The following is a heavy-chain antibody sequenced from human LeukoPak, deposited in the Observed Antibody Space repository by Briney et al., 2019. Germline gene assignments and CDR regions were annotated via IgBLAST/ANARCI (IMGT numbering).Heavy chain of an antibody. CDR1: GGTFRTYP. CDR2: LTHIFRRT. Sequence: VASVKVSCKASGGTFRTYPISWVRQAPGQGLEWMGGLTHIFRRTNYTQKFQERLTITTDESYSTAYMELRDLRSDDTALYYSATSGSGRSWDWFAPWGQGTLVTVSS. D-gene: IGHD3-10*01. J-gene: IGHJ5*02. CDR3: ATSGSGRSWDWFAP. V-gene: IGHV1-69*05.